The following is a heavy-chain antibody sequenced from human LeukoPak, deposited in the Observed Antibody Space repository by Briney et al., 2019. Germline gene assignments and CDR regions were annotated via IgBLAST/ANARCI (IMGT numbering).Heavy chain of an antibody. CDR3: ARLDASGLDY. D-gene: IGHD6-19*01. CDR1: GFTFSSYE. V-gene: IGHV3-48*03. CDR2: ISGSGRTI. J-gene: IGHJ4*02. Sequence: PGGSLRLSCAASGFTFSSYEMNWVRQAPGKGLEWVSYISGSGRTIYYANSVKGRSTISRDNAKNSLYLQMNSLRADDTAVYYCARLDASGLDYWGQGTLVTVSS.